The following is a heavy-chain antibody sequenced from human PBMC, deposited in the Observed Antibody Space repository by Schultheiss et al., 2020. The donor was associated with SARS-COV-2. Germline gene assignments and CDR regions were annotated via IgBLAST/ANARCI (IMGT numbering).Heavy chain of an antibody. CDR1: GFTFSSYA. Sequence: GESLKISCAASGFTFSSYAMSWVRQSTGKGLEWVSSISGSSTKTFYADSVKCQFTISRDPSKNMLYLQMNTLRAEDTAVYYCVKGRAATGKTCDYWGQGTLVTGSS. CDR3: VKGRAATGKTCDY. D-gene: IGHD6-13*01. V-gene: IGHV3-23*01. J-gene: IGHJ4*02. CDR2: ISGSSTKT.